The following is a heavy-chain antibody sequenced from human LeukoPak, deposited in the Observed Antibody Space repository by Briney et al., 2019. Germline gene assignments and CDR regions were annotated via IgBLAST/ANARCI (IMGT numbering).Heavy chain of an antibody. V-gene: IGHV4-34*01. Sequence: PSETLSLTCAVYGGSFSGYYWSWIRQPPGKGLEWIGEINNSESTNYNPSLKSRVTISVDTSKNQFSLKLSSVTAADTAVYYCARGGVWEFTRPIDYWGQGTLVTVSS. D-gene: IGHD1-26*01. CDR3: ARGGVWEFTRPIDY. CDR1: GGSFSGYY. J-gene: IGHJ4*02. CDR2: INNSEST.